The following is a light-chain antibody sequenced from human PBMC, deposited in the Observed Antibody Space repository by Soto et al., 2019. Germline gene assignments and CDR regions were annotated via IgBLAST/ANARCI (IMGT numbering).Light chain of an antibody. CDR1: SSDVGGSNY. CDR3: SSYAGSNQFVV. V-gene: IGLV2-8*01. J-gene: IGLJ2*01. Sequence: QSALTQPPSASGSPGQSVTISCTGTSSDVGGSNYVSWYQQHPGKAPKLMIYEVSRRPSGVPDRFSGSKSGNTASLTVSGLQAEDEADYYCSSYAGSNQFVVFGGATKLTVL. CDR2: EVS.